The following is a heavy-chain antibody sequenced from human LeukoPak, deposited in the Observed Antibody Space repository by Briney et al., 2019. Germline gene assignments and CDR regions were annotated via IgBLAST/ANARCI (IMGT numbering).Heavy chain of an antibody. V-gene: IGHV3-53*03. Sequence: GGSLRLSCAASGFTVSGNYMSWVRQPPGKGLEWVSVIYSGGSTYYADSVKGRFTISRDNSKNTLYLQMNSLRAEDTAVYYCARGYYDSSGSPRDAFEIWGQGTMVTVSS. D-gene: IGHD3-22*01. J-gene: IGHJ3*02. CDR3: ARGYYDSSGSPRDAFEI. CDR2: IYSGGST. CDR1: GFTVSGNY.